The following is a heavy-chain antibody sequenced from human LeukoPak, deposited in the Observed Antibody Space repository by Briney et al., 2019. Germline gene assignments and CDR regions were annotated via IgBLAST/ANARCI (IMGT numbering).Heavy chain of an antibody. Sequence: GESLKISCKGSGYSFTSYWIGWVRQMPGKGLEWMGIIYPGDSDTRYSPSFQGQVTISADKSISTAYLQWSSLKASDTAMYYCARQKEYCSGGSCSYPPFDYWGQGTLVTVSS. CDR3: ARQKEYCSGGSCSYPPFDY. CDR2: IYPGDSDT. D-gene: IGHD2-15*01. J-gene: IGHJ4*02. CDR1: GYSFTSYW. V-gene: IGHV5-51*01.